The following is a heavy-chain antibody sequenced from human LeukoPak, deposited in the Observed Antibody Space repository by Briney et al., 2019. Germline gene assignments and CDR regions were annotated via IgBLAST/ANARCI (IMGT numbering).Heavy chain of an antibody. Sequence: PSETLSLTCTVSGGSISSYYWSWIRQPAGKGLEWIGRIYTSGSTNYNPSLKSRVTMSVDTSKNQFSLKLSSVTAADTAVYYCARDSSSWYGLAYYFDNWGQGTLVTVSS. D-gene: IGHD6-13*01. J-gene: IGHJ4*02. V-gene: IGHV4-4*07. CDR3: ARDSSSWYGLAYYFDN. CDR2: IYTSGST. CDR1: GGSISSYY.